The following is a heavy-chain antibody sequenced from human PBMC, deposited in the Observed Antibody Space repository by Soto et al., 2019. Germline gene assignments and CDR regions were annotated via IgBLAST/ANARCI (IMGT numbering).Heavy chain of an antibody. J-gene: IGHJ5*02. CDR1: GGSIINSNW. CDR3: ARRAFWFDP. V-gene: IGHV4-4*02. CDR2: IFHNGNT. Sequence: SETLSLTCTVSGGSIINSNWWSWVRQPPGKGLEWIGEIFHNGNTNYNPSLKSRVTVSIDKSRNQFSLKLDSVTAADTAVYYCARRAFWFDPWGQGTQVTVLL.